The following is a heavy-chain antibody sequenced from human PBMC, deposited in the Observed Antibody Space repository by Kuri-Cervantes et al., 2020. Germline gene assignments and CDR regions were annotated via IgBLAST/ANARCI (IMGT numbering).Heavy chain of an antibody. CDR3: AKDTVAGNGDYSDY. Sequence: ESLKISCTVSGDSINYYYWSWIRQPPGRGLEWIGYIYSSGSTNYNPSLKSRVTISVDTSKNQFSLKLSSVTAADTAVYYCAKDTVAGNGDYSDYWGQGTLVTVSS. CDR2: IYSSGST. J-gene: IGHJ4*02. V-gene: IGHV4-59*01. CDR1: GDSINYYY. D-gene: IGHD6-19*01.